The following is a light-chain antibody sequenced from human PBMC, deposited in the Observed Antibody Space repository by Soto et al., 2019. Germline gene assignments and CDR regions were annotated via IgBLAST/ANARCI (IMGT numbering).Light chain of an antibody. CDR2: DAS. V-gene: IGKV3-11*01. CDR3: QQRSNWLYT. J-gene: IGKJ2*01. Sequence: EIVLTQSPATLSLSPGERATLSCRASQSVSSYLAWYQQKPGQAPRLLIYDASNRATGIPARFSGSGSGSDFTPTISRLEPEDFAVYYCQQRSNWLYTSGHGTKLEIK. CDR1: QSVSSY.